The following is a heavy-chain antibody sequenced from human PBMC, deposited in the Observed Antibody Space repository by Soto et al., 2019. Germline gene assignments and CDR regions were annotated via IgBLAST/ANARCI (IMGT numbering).Heavy chain of an antibody. V-gene: IGHV2-5*02. Sequence: QITLKESGPALMKATQTLTLTCTFSGFSLTTRPVGLGCLRQAPGKALEWLAFAYWDDDNRYNPSLQNRLSITKDTSKSQVVLTMTNMDPVDTATYDCAHRRDYNGNWDGGYFDSWGPGTLVTVSS. CDR1: GFSLTTRPVG. CDR2: AYWDDDN. D-gene: IGHD1-1*01. J-gene: IGHJ4*02. CDR3: AHRRDYNGNWDGGYFDS.